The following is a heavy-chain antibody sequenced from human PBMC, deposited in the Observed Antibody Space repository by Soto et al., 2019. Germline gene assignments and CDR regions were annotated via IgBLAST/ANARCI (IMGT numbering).Heavy chain of an antibody. V-gene: IGHV3-30-3*01. D-gene: IGHD3-3*01. Sequence: QVQLVESGGGVVQPGRSLGLSCAASGFTFSSYAMHWVRQAPGKGLEWVAVISYDGSNKYYADSVKGRFTISRDNSKNTLYLQMNSLRAEDTAVYYCARVARFLEWLLYSYYYYGMDVWGQGTTVTVSS. CDR1: GFTFSSYA. CDR3: ARVARFLEWLLYSYYYYGMDV. J-gene: IGHJ6*02. CDR2: ISYDGSNK.